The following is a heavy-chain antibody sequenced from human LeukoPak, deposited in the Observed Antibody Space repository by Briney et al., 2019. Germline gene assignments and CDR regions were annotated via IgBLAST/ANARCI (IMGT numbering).Heavy chain of an antibody. CDR2: IYSGGST. V-gene: IGHV3-53*01. Sequence: GGSLRLSCAASGFTVSSNYLSWVRQAPGKGLEWVSVIYSGGSTYYADSVKGRITISRDNSKNTLYLQMNSLRAEDTAVYYCARALYCSGGSCYSEYYFDYWGQGTLVTVSS. CDR1: GFTVSSNY. J-gene: IGHJ4*02. CDR3: ARALYCSGGSCYSEYYFDY. D-gene: IGHD2-15*01.